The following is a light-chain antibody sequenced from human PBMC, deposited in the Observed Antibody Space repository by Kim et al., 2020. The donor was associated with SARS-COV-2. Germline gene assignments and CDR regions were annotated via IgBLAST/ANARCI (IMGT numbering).Light chain of an antibody. CDR2: GAS. CDR1: QSVSSTY. CDR3: QQYGGSPQYT. Sequence: EIVLTQSPGTLSLSPGERATLSCRASQSVSSTYLAWYQQKPGQAPRLLIYGASRRATGIPDRFSGSASGTDFTLTISKLEAEDFAVYYCQQYGGSPQYTFGQGTKLEIK. J-gene: IGKJ2*01. V-gene: IGKV3-20*01.